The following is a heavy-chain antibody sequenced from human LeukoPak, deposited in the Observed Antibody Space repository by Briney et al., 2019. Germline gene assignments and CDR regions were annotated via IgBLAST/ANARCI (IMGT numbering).Heavy chain of an antibody. CDR1: GFTVSSNY. V-gene: IGHV3-66*01. CDR2: IYSGGST. CDR3: ARVVPRGGDYYYYYMDV. Sequence: GGSLRLSCAASGFTVSSNYMSWVRQAPGKGLEWVSVIYSGGSTYYADSVKGRFTISRDNSKNTLYLQMNSLRAEDTAVYYCARVVPRGGDYYYYYMDVWGKGTTVTISS. J-gene: IGHJ6*03.